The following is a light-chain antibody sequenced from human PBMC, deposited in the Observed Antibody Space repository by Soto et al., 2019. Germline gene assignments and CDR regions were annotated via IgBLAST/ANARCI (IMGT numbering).Light chain of an antibody. CDR3: SSYTGSTTPWV. V-gene: IGLV2-14*03. J-gene: IGLJ3*02. CDR1: SSDIGAYNY. Sequence: QSALTQPASVSGSPGQSITISCTGTSSDIGAYNYVSWYQQHPGKAPKLMIYDVSHRPSGVPVRFSGSKSGNTASLTISGLQAEDETEYHCSSYTGSTTPWVFGGGTKVTVL. CDR2: DVS.